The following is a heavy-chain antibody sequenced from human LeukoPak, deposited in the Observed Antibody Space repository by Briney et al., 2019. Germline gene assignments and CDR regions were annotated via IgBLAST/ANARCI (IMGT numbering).Heavy chain of an antibody. CDR1: GFTFSNYA. D-gene: IGHD6-6*01. V-gene: IGHV3-30*02. J-gene: IGHJ4*02. CDR2: IRYDGSNK. CDR3: AKAIHSSSSGVVDY. Sequence: GGSLRLSCAASGFTFSNYAMHWVRQAPGKGLEWVTFIRYDGSNKYYADSVKGRFTISRDNSKNTLYLQMSSLRAEDTAVYYCAKAIHSSSSGVVDYWGQGTLVTVSS.